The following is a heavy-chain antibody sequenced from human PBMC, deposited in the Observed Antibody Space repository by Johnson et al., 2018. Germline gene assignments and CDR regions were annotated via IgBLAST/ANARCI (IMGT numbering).Heavy chain of an antibody. D-gene: IGHD3-16*01. Sequence: QVQLVQSGAEVKKPGSSVKVSCKASGGTFSTYAINWVRQAPGQGLEWMGGIIPMFGTADYAQKFQGRVTMTRDTSTGKGYMGRGSLSFEDTAVEYCARSLKGGGVVFDHWGQRTLVTASS. J-gene: IGHJ4*02. CDR3: ARSLKGGGVVFDH. V-gene: IGHV1-69*05. CDR1: GGTFSTYA. CDR2: IIPMFGTA.